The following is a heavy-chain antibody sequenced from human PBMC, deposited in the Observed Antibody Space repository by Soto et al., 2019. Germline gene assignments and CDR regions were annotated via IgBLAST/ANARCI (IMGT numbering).Heavy chain of an antibody. CDR3: AGFSGGTSLFAP. CDR1: DGSISSYY. CDR2: IYGTGTT. D-gene: IGHD1-26*01. V-gene: IGHV4-59*01. Sequence: SATLSLTCTVSDGSISSYYWSWIRQPPGKGLEWIGYIYGTGTTNYSPSLTNRVTISVDMSKNQFSLRLSSVTAADTAVYYCAGFSGGTSLFAPGGQGPLVTFSS. J-gene: IGHJ5*02.